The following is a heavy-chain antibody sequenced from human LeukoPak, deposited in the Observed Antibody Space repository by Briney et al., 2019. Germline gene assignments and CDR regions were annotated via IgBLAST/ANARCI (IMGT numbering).Heavy chain of an antibody. CDR1: GFPFSSYW. J-gene: IGHJ6*02. V-gene: IGHV3-7*05. D-gene: IGHD1-26*01. Sequence: GGSLRLSCAASGFPFSSYWMSWVRQAPGKGLEWVANIKQDGSEKYYVDSVKGRFTISRDNAKNSLYLQMNSLRAEDTAVYYCASFSGHYHGMDVWGQGATVTVSS. CDR2: IKQDGSEK. CDR3: ASFSGHYHGMDV.